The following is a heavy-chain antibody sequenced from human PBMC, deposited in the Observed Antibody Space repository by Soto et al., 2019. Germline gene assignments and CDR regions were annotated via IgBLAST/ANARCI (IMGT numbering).Heavy chain of an antibody. D-gene: IGHD6-6*01. Sequence: GXSLRLSCAASGFTLRGYAMDWVDQAPGKGLEYVSGISSNGVGTYYANSVQGRFTISRDNSKNTVYLQMGSLRPEDMAVYYCARRARPDFYYMDVWGKGTTVTVSS. V-gene: IGHV3-64*01. CDR2: ISSNGVGT. J-gene: IGHJ6*03. CDR3: ARRARPDFYYMDV. CDR1: GFTLRGYA.